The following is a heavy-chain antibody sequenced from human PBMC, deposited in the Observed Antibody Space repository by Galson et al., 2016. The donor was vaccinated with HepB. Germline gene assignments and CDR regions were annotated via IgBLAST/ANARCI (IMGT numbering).Heavy chain of an antibody. Sequence: SLRLSCAASGFTFSTYAVHWVRQAPGKGLEWVAVISYDGTNKYYADSVKGRFTISRDNSKSTMYMEMNSLRAEDTAVYYCARDPTNLPSLPGGANYDYYYMDVWGKGTTVTVSS. J-gene: IGHJ6*03. CDR1: GFTFSTYA. D-gene: IGHD2-2*01. CDR3: ARDPTNLPSLPGGANYDYYYMDV. V-gene: IGHV3-30-3*01. CDR2: ISYDGTNK.